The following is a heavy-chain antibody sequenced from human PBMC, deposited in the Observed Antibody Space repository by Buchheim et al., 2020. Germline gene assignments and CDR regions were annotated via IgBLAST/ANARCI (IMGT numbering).Heavy chain of an antibody. CDR3: ARVSGYCSGFWNGLCVSWFDP. D-gene: IGHD2-15*01. CDR1: GGSFSGYY. Sequence: QVQLQQWGAGLLKPSETLSLTCAVYGGSFSGYYWSWIRQPPGKGLEWIGEINHSGSTNYNPSLKSRVTISVDTSKNQFSLKLSSVTAADTAVYYCARVSGYCSGFWNGLCVSWFDPWGQGTL. CDR2: INHSGST. J-gene: IGHJ5*02. V-gene: IGHV4-34*01.